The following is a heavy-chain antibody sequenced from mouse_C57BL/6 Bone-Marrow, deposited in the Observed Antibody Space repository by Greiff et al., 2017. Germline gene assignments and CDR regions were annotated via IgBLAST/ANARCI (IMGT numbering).Heavy chain of an antibody. V-gene: IGHV5-17*01. Sequence: EVKLVESGGGLVKPGGSLKLSCAASGFTFSDYGMHWVRQAPEKGLEWVAYISSGSSTIYYADTVKGRFTISRDNAKNTLFLQMTSLRSEDTAMYYCARPVVGYAMDYWGQGTSVTVSS. CDR2: ISSGSSTI. CDR3: ARPVVGYAMDY. CDR1: GFTFSDYG. D-gene: IGHD1-1*01. J-gene: IGHJ4*01.